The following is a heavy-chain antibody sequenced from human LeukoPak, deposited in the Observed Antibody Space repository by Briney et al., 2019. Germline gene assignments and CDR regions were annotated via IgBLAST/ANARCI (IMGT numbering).Heavy chain of an antibody. CDR2: IKTDGSEK. D-gene: IGHD1-26*01. Sequence: GGSLRPSCEASGFTFSSYWMSWVRQAPGKGLEWVANIKTDGSEKYYVDSVKGRFTISRDNAKNSLYLQMNSLRAEDTAVYYCARDRSGSYSFDYWGQGTLVTVSS. CDR3: ARDRSGSYSFDY. V-gene: IGHV3-7*01. CDR1: GFTFSSYW. J-gene: IGHJ4*02.